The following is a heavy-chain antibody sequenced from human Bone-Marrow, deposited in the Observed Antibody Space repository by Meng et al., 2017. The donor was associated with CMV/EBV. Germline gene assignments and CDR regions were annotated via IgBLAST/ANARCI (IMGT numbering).Heavy chain of an antibody. CDR3: ARPSGVVTPLGY. CDR2: IRYDGSNK. J-gene: IGHJ4*02. Sequence: GESLKISCAASGFTFSDSYMTWIRLAPGEGLEWVAFIRYDGSNKYYADSVKGRFTISRDNSKNTLYLQMNSLRAEDTAVYYCARPSGVVTPLGYWGQGTLVTVSS. CDR1: GFTFSDSY. V-gene: IGHV3-30*02. D-gene: IGHD3-22*01.